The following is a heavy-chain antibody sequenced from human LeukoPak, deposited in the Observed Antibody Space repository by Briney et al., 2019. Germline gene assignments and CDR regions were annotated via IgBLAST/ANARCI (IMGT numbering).Heavy chain of an antibody. CDR3: ARDQETLDY. CDR2: ITLSSSSI. Sequence: GGSLRLSCAASGFNFNNYNMNWVRQAPGKGLEWVSYITLSSSSIYYADSVKGRFTISRDNAKNSLYLQMNSLRAEDTAVYYCARDQETLDYWGQGTLVTVSS. J-gene: IGHJ4*02. V-gene: IGHV3-48*01. CDR1: GFNFNNYN.